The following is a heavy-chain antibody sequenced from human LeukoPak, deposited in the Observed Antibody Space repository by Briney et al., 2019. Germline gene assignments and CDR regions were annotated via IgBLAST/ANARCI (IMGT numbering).Heavy chain of an antibody. J-gene: IGHJ6*02. CDR2: IYYSGST. Sequence: SETLSPTCTVSGGSISSYYWSWIRQPPGKGLEWIGYIYYSGSTNYNPSLKSRVTISVDTSKNQFSLKLSSVTAADTAVYYCARDRAHYYGYGMDVWGQGTTVTVSS. V-gene: IGHV4-59*01. CDR1: GGSISSYY. D-gene: IGHD3-10*01. CDR3: ARDRAHYYGYGMDV.